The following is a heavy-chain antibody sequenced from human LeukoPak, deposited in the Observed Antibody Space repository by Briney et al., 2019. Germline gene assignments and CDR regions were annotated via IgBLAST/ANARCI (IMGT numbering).Heavy chain of an antibody. D-gene: IGHD3-22*01. CDR1: GGSFSGYY. Sequence: SETLSLTCAAYGGSFSGYYWSWIRQPPGKGLEWIGEINHSGSTNYNPSLKSRVTISVDTSKNQFSLKLSSVTAADTAVYYCARGGVNSNYYDSSGPHYFDYWGQGTLVTVSS. CDR2: INHSGST. J-gene: IGHJ4*02. V-gene: IGHV4-34*01. CDR3: ARGGVNSNYYDSSGPHYFDY.